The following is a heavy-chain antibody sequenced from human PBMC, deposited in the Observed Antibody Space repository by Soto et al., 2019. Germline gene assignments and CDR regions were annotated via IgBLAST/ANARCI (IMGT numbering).Heavy chain of an antibody. CDR1: GGTFSSYT. D-gene: IGHD4-17*01. J-gene: IGHJ2*01. Sequence: QVQLVQSGAEVKKPGSSVKVSCKASGGTFSSYTISWVRQAPGQGLEWMGRIIPILGIANYAQKFQGRVTITADKSTSTASVELSSLRSEDTAVYYCARHDGTTVHSWYFDLWGRGTLVTVSS. CDR3: ARHDGTTVHSWYFDL. V-gene: IGHV1-69*02. CDR2: IIPILGIA.